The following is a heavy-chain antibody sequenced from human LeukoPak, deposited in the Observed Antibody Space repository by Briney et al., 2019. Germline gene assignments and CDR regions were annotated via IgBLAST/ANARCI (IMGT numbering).Heavy chain of an antibody. Sequence: GGSLRLSCAASGFTFSSYAMHWVRQAPGKGLEYVSAISSNGGSTYYANSVKGRFTISRDNSKSTLYLQMNSLRAEDTAVYYCAKGSKTLLFTRDHYIDVRGKGTTVTISS. CDR2: ISSNGGST. V-gene: IGHV3-64*01. CDR1: GFTFSSYA. D-gene: IGHD2-21*02. J-gene: IGHJ6*03. CDR3: AKGSKTLLFTRDHYIDV.